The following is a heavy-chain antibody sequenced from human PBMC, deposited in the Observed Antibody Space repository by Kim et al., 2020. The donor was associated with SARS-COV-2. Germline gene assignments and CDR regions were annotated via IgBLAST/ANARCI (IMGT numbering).Heavy chain of an antibody. CDR1: GGSVSSGSYY. Sequence: SQTLSLTCTVSGGSVSSGSYYWGWIRQPPGKGLEWIGYIYYSGSTNYNPSLKSRVTISVDMSKNQFSLKLSSVTAADTAVYYCARGVTGAFDIWGQGTMVTVSS. J-gene: IGHJ3*02. V-gene: IGHV4-61*01. CDR3: ARGVTGAFDI. CDR2: IYYSGST.